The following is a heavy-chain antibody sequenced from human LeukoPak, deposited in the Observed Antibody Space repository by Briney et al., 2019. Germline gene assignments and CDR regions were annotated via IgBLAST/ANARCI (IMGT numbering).Heavy chain of an antibody. CDR3: ARREYQLLSVYYYYYYMDV. J-gene: IGHJ6*03. V-gene: IGHV4-34*01. D-gene: IGHD2-2*01. CDR1: GGSFSGYY. Sequence: PSETLSLTCAVYGGSFSGYYWSWIRQPPGKGLEWIGEINYSGSPNYNPSLKSRVSISVDTSKNQFSLRLSSVTAADTAVYYCARREYQLLSVYYYYYYMDVWGKGTTVTVSS. CDR2: INYSGSP.